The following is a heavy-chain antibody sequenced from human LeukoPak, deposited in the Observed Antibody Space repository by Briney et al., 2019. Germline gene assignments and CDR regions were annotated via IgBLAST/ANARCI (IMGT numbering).Heavy chain of an antibody. CDR3: AGGVVPAANDAFDI. D-gene: IGHD2-2*01. CDR2: IYTSGST. V-gene: IGHV4-4*09. Sequence: SETLSLTCTVSGGSISSYYWSWIRQPPGKGLEWIGYIYTSGSTNYNPSLKSRVTISVDTSKNQFSLKLSSVTAADTAVYYCAGGVVPAANDAFDIWGQGTMVTVSS. CDR1: GGSISSYY. J-gene: IGHJ3*02.